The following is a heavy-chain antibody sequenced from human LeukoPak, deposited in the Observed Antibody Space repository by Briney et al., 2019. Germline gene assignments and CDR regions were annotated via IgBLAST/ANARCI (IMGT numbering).Heavy chain of an antibody. D-gene: IGHD2-21*02. CDR3: ARSGNVVTHPDAFDI. V-gene: IGHV3-48*04. Sequence: GGSLRLSCAASGFTFSSYNMNWVRQAPGKGLEWVSYISSSGSTIYYADSVKGRFTISRDNAKNSPYLQMNSLRAEDTAVYYCARSGNVVTHPDAFDIWGQGTMVTVSS. CDR1: GFTFSSYN. J-gene: IGHJ3*02. CDR2: ISSSGSTI.